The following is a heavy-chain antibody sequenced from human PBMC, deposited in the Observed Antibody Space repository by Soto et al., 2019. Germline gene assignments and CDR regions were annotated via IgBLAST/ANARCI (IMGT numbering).Heavy chain of an antibody. D-gene: IGHD3-22*01. Sequence: SVKVSCKASGGTFSSYAISWVRQAPGQGLEWMGGIIPIFGTANYAQKFQGRVTITADESTSTAYMELSSLRSEDTAVYYCARESNYYDSSGEYFDYWGQGTLVTVSS. V-gene: IGHV1-69*13. CDR1: GGTFSSYA. J-gene: IGHJ4*02. CDR2: IIPIFGTA. CDR3: ARESNYYDSSGEYFDY.